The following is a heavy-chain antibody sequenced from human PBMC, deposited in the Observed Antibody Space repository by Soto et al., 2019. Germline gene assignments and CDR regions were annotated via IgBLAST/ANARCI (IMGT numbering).Heavy chain of an antibody. V-gene: IGHV4-59*08. Sequence: SETLSLTCTVFGGSISSYYWSWIRQPPGKGLEWIGYIYYSGSTNYNPSLKSRVTISVDTSKNQFSLKLSSVTAADTAVYYCARHFAYYDYIWGSYRYPGNSNWFDPWGQGTLVTVSS. D-gene: IGHD3-16*02. CDR1: GGSISSYY. J-gene: IGHJ5*02. CDR3: ARHFAYYDYIWGSYRYPGNSNWFDP. CDR2: IYYSGST.